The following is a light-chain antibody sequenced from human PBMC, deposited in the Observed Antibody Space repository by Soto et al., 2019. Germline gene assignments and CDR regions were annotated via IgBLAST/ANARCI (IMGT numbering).Light chain of an antibody. V-gene: IGKV1-9*01. CDR1: QGISSY. J-gene: IGKJ3*01. CDR3: QQLNSYPREIT. CDR2: AAS. Sequence: IQLTQSPSSLSASVGDRVTITCRASQGISSYLAWYQQKPGKAPKLLIYAASTLQSGVPSRFSGGGSGTDFTLTISSLQPEDFATYYCQQLNSYPREITFGPGTKVDIK.